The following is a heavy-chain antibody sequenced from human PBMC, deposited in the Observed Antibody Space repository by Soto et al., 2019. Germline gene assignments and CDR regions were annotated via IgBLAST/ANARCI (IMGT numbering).Heavy chain of an antibody. CDR1: GFTFSDYA. J-gene: IGHJ4*02. V-gene: IGHV3-23*01. Sequence: PGGSLRLSCAASGFTFSDYAMSWVRQAPGNGLEWVAVISGSGGTKYYADSVKGRFTISRDNSKNTLYLQMNSLRAEDTAVYYCAKGGRTTVTPFDYWGQGTLVTVSS. CDR3: AKGGRTTVTPFDY. CDR2: ISGSGGTK. D-gene: IGHD4-4*01.